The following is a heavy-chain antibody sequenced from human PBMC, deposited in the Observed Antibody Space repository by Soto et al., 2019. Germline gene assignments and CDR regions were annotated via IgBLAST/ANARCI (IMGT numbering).Heavy chain of an antibody. CDR3: ARRITGTTGWFDP. V-gene: IGHV1-69*13. J-gene: IGHJ5*02. CDR1: RGTFSSYA. CDR2: IIPIFGTA. Sequence: GASVKVSCKASRGTFSSYAISWVRQAPGQGLEWMGGIIPIFGTANYAQKFQGRVTITADESTSTAYMELSSLRSEDTAVYYCARRITGTTGWFDPWGQGTLVTVSS. D-gene: IGHD1-7*01.